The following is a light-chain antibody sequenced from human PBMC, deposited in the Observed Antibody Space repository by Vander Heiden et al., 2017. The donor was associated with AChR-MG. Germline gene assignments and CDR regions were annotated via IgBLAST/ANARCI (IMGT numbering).Light chain of an antibody. CDR2: EVT. J-gene: IGLJ2*01. Sequence: QSALTQPASVSGFPGQPTPISCTGSSTDVGGYDYVSWYQQRPGKAPRLLIFEVTKRPSGISNRFSGSKSDNTAFLTISGLQIEDEGDFYCASYTSGNTLVLFGGGTKLTVL. V-gene: IGLV2-14*03. CDR1: STDVGGYDY. CDR3: ASYTSGNTLVL.